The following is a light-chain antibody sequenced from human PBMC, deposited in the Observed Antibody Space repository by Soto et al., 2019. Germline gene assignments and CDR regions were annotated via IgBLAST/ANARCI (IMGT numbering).Light chain of an antibody. V-gene: IGLV2-14*01. CDR1: SSDVGGYNY. CDR3: SSYTSXXXLDWV. Sequence: QSALTQPASVSGSPGQSITISCTGTSSDVGGYNYVSWYQQHPGKAPKLMIYEVSNRPSGVSNRFSGSKSGNTASLTISGLQAEDEADYYCSSYTSXXXLDWVFGGGTKLTVL. J-gene: IGLJ3*02. CDR2: EVS.